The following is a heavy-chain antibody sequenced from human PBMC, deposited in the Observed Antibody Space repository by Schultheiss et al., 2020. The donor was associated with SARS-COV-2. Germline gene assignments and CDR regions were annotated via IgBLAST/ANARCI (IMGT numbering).Heavy chain of an antibody. D-gene: IGHD6-13*01. CDR2: INPSSGTA. J-gene: IGHJ4*02. CDR1: GYTFTGYY. V-gene: IGHV1-2*02. Sequence: ASVKVSCKASGYTFTGYYMHWVRQAPGQGLEWMGWINPSSGTANYAQKFQGRVTMTTDTSTSTAYMELRSLRSDDTAVYYCARVLEQQLDDYWGQGTLVTVSS. CDR3: ARVLEQQLDDY.